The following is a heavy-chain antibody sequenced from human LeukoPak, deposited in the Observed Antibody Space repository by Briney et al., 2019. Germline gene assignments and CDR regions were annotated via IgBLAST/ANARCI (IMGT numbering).Heavy chain of an antibody. Sequence: GGSLRLSCVASGFTFSNYAMSWVRQAPGKGLEWVSAISGSGGSTYYADSVKGRFTISRDNSKNTLYLQMNSLRAEDTAVYYCAKHYDIHLNWFDPWGQGTLVTVSS. V-gene: IGHV3-23*01. CDR1: GFTFSNYA. CDR3: AKHYDIHLNWFDP. D-gene: IGHD3-9*01. J-gene: IGHJ5*02. CDR2: ISGSGGST.